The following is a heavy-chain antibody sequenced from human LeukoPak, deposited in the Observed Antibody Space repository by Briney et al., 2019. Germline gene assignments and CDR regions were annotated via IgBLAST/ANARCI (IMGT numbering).Heavy chain of an antibody. Sequence: GGSLRLSCAASGFTFDDYAMHWVRQAPGKGLEWVSGISWNSGSIGYADSVKGRLTISRDNAKNSLYLQMNSLRAEDTALYYCAKGRWGTYYYGMDVWGQGTTVTVSS. CDR1: GFTFDDYA. CDR2: ISWNSGSI. D-gene: IGHD2-8*02. CDR3: AKGRWGTYYYGMDV. J-gene: IGHJ6*02. V-gene: IGHV3-9*01.